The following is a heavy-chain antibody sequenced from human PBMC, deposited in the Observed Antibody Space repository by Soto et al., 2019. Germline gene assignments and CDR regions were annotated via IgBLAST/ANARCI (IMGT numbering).Heavy chain of an antibody. CDR2: INHSGST. V-gene: IGHV4-34*01. J-gene: IGHJ4*02. D-gene: IGHD3-16*02. Sequence: SETLSLTCAVYGGSFSGYYWSWIRQPPGKGLEWIGEINHSGSTNYNPSLKSRVTISVDTSKNQFSLKLSSVTAADTAVYYCARSSYDCVWGSYLPDKYYFDYWGQGTLVTVSS. CDR3: ARSSYDCVWGSYLPDKYYFDY. CDR1: GGSFSGYY.